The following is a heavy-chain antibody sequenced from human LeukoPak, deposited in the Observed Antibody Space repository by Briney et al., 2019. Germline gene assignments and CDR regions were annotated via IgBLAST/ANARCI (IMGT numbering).Heavy chain of an antibody. V-gene: IGHV3-20*04. J-gene: IGHJ4*02. CDR2: INWNGGST. Sequence: GGSLRLSCAASGFTLDDYGMSWVRQAPGKGLEWVSGINWNGGSTGYADSVKGRFTISRDNAKNTLYLQVNSLRAEDTALYYCAKDVNYGSGSYPYYFDSWGQGTLVTVSS. CDR1: GFTLDDYG. CDR3: AKDVNYGSGSYPYYFDS. D-gene: IGHD3-10*01.